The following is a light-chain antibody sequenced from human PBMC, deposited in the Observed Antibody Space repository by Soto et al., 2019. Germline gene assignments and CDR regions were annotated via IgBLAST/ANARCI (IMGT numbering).Light chain of an antibody. V-gene: IGLV2-8*01. CDR1: SSDVGGYNY. CDR2: EVS. J-gene: IGLJ2*01. Sequence: QSALTQPPSASGSPGQSVTISCTGTSSDVGGYNYVSWYQQHPGKAPKLMIYEVSKRPSGVPDRFSGSKSGNTASLTVSGLQAEDEADYYCNSYAGSNNLYVVFGGGTKLTVL. CDR3: NSYAGSNNLYVV.